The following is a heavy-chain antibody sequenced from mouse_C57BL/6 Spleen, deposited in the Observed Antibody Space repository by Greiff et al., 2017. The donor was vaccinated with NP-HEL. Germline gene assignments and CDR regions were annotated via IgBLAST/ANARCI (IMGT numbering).Heavy chain of an antibody. Sequence: EVKVEESGPGLVKPSQSLSLTCSVTGYSITSGYYWNWIRQFPGNKLEWMGYISYDGSNNYNPSLKNRISITRDTSKNQFFLKLNSVTTEDTATYYCARGYGSLAKDYWGQGTSVTVSS. J-gene: IGHJ4*01. CDR1: GYSITSGYY. V-gene: IGHV3-6*01. D-gene: IGHD2-2*01. CDR2: ISYDGSN. CDR3: ARGYGSLAKDY.